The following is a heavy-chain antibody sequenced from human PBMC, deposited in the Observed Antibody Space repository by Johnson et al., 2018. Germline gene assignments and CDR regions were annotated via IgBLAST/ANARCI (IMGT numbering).Heavy chain of an antibody. CDR2: INSDGSST. Sequence: VQLVQSGGGVVQPGRSLRLSCAASGFTFSSYWMHWVRQAPGKGLVWVSRINSDGSSTSYADSVKGRFTISRDNAKNTLYLQRNSLRAEDTAVSYCARDCGGDCYSADAFDFWGQGTMVTVSS. CDR1: GFTFSSYW. D-gene: IGHD2-21*02. V-gene: IGHV3-74*01. J-gene: IGHJ3*01. CDR3: ARDCGGDCYSADAFDF.